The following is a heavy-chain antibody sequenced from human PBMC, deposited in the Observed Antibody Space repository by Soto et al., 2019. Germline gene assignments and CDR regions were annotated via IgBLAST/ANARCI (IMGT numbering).Heavy chain of an antibody. D-gene: IGHD2-15*01. CDR2: IVVGSGNT. CDR3: AREFCSGGNCYTYYFDP. J-gene: IGHJ5*02. Sequence: SVKVSCKASGFTFTSSAVQWVRQARGQRLEWIGWIVVGSGNTNYAQKFQERVTISRDNAKSTLFLQMNSLRDEDTAVYYCAREFCSGGNCYTYYFDPWGQGIPVTVSS. CDR1: GFTFTSSA. V-gene: IGHV1-58*01.